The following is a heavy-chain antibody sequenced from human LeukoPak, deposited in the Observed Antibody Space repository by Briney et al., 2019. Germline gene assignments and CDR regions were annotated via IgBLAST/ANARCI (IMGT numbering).Heavy chain of an antibody. CDR1: GFNFDRYT. D-gene: IGHD3-10*02. CDR3: AKELDTMFFDY. CDR2: AGWAGGTT. J-gene: IGHJ4*02. V-gene: IGHV3-43*01. Sequence: VYLGGSLRPSCATSGFNFDRYTIHWVRQAPGKGLEWVSLAGWAGGTTFYSDSVRGRFTISRDSGRKSVYLQMNSLTTDDTAFYFCAKELDTMFFDYWAREPWSPSPQ.